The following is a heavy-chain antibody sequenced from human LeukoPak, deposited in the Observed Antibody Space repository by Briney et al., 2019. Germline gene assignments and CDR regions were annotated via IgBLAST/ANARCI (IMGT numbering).Heavy chain of an antibody. CDR3: ARHRPDCSGGSCYHNWFDP. J-gene: IGHJ5*02. Sequence: SETLSLTCTVSGGSISSSSYYWGWIRQPPGKGLEWIGSIYYSGSTYYNPSLKSRVTISVDTSKNQFSLKLSSVTAADTAVYYCARHRPDCSGGSCYHNWFDPWGQGTLITVSS. D-gene: IGHD2-15*01. CDR1: GGSISSSSYY. V-gene: IGHV4-39*01. CDR2: IYYSGST.